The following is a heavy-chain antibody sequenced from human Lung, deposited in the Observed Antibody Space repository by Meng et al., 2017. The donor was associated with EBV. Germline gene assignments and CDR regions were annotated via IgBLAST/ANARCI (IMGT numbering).Heavy chain of an antibody. CDR1: GDSVSSSSAA. Sequence: HAQPEQYGPGLVTHSQTLSLTCLSSGDSVSSSSAAWTWIRQSPSRGLEWLGRTYYRSKWYNDYAVFVKSRITINPDTSKNQFSLQLNSVTPEDTAVYYCARGATSVFDLWGRGTLLTVSS. V-gene: IGHV6-1*01. CDR3: ARGATSVFDL. CDR2: TYYRSKWYN. J-gene: IGHJ2*01.